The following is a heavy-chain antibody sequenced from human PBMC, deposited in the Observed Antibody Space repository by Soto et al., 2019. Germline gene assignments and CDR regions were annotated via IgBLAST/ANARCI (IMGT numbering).Heavy chain of an antibody. CDR1: GGPISSYY. CDR3: AGGSSGWPPRLDY. CDR2: IYYSGST. Sequence: QVQLQESGPGLVKPSETLSLNCTVSGGPISSYYWSWIRQSPGKGLEWIGYIYYSGSTNYNPSLKSRVTISVDTFKNQFSLEWSSVTAADTAVYYCAGGSSGWPPRLDYWGQGTLVTVSS. D-gene: IGHD6-19*01. J-gene: IGHJ4*02. V-gene: IGHV4-59*01.